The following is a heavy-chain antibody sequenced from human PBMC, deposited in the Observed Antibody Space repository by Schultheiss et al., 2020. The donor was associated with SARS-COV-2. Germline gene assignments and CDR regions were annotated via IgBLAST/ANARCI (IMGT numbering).Heavy chain of an antibody. CDR3: ARDIVRRVQNYYFSYMDV. V-gene: IGHV1-69*13. J-gene: IGHJ6*03. CDR2: IIPIFGTA. CDR1: GGTFSSYA. Sequence: SVKVSCKASGGTFSSYAISWVRQAPGQGLEWMGGIIPIFGTANYAQKFQGRVTITADESTGTAYMELSSLRSEDTAVYFCARDIVRRVQNYYFSYMDVWGNGTTVTVSS. D-gene: IGHD3-16*02.